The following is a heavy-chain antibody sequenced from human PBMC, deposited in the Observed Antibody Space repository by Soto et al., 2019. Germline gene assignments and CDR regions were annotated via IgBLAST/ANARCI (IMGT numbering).Heavy chain of an antibody. CDR3: ARGGDVLRP. V-gene: IGHV4-31*03. D-gene: IGHD3-3*01. Sequence: SETLSLTCTVSGYSISSGGYYWSWIRQHPGKGLEWIGYTYYSGSTYYNPSLKNRVTISVDTSNNQFSLNLTSVTAADTAVYYCARGGDVLRPWGHGTLVTVSS. J-gene: IGHJ5*02. CDR1: GYSISSGGYY. CDR2: TYYSGST.